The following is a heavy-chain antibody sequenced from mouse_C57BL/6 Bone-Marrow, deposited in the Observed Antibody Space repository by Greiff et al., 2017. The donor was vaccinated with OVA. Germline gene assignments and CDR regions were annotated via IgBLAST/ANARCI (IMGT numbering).Heavy chain of an antibody. CDR1: GYTFTSYW. CDR3: AMSHLFAY. CDR2: IDPSDSYT. V-gene: IGHV1-59*01. J-gene: IGHJ3*01. Sequence: QVQLQQPGAELVRPGTSVKLSCKASGYTFTSYWMHWVKQRPGQGLEWIGVIDPSDSYTNYNQKFKGKATLTVDTSSSPAYMQLSSLTSEDSAVYYSAMSHLFAYWGQGTLVTVSA.